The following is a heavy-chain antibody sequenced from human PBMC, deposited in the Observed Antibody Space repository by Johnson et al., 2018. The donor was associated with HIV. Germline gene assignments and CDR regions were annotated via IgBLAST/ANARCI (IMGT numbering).Heavy chain of an antibody. J-gene: IGHJ3*02. V-gene: IGHV3-30*18. D-gene: IGHD4-23*01. CDR1: GFTFSTYG. Sequence: QVQLVESGGGVVQPGRSLRLSCAASGFTFSTYGMHWVRQAPGKGPEWVAVMSYDESNTYYADSVKGRFTISRDKSKKTLYLQMNGMRVEETAVYYCAKSPAKDHGGNSGAFDIWGQGTLVTVSS. CDR2: MSYDESNT. CDR3: AKSPAKDHGGNSGAFDI.